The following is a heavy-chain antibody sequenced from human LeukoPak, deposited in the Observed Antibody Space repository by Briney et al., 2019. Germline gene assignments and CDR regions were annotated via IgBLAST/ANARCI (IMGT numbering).Heavy chain of an antibody. J-gene: IGHJ3*02. CDR1: GFTFDDYA. D-gene: IGHD6-13*01. Sequence: GRSLRLSCAASGFTFDDYAMHWVRQAPGEGLEWVSGISWNSGSIGYADSVKGRFTISRDNAKNSLYLQMNSLRAEDMALYYCAKDLGAAGKRAFDIWGQGTMVTVSS. V-gene: IGHV3-9*03. CDR3: AKDLGAAGKRAFDI. CDR2: ISWNSGSI.